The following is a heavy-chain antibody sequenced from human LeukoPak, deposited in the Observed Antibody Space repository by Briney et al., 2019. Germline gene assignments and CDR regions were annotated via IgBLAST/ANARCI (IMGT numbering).Heavy chain of an antibody. D-gene: IGHD4-17*01. CDR3: ARGADYVNWFDP. CDR1: GYTFTGYY. Sequence: ASVKVSCKASGYTFTGYYMHWVRQAPGQGLEWMGWINPNSGGTNYAQKFQGWVTMTRDTSISTAYMELSRLRSDDTAVYYCARGADYVNWFDPWSQGTLVTVSS. CDR2: INPNSGGT. V-gene: IGHV1-2*04. J-gene: IGHJ5*02.